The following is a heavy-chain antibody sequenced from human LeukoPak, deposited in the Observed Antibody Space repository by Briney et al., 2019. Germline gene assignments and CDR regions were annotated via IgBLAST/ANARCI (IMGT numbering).Heavy chain of an antibody. CDR2: VYTSGST. J-gene: IGHJ3*02. CDR3: ARLITGTTTAFDI. D-gene: IGHD1-7*01. CDR1: GGSFSGYY. V-gene: IGHV4-59*10. Sequence: SETLSLTCAVYGGSFSGYYWSWIRQPAGKGLEWIGRVYTSGSTHYNPSLKTRLTMSVDTSKNQFSLKLSSVTAADTAVYYCARLITGTTTAFDIWGQGTMVTVSS.